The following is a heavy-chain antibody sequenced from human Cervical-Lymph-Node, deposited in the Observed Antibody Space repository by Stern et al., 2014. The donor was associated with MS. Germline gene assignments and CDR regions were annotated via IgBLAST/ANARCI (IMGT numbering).Heavy chain of an antibody. J-gene: IGHJ4*02. CDR1: GFVLRRYA. V-gene: IGHV3-30*04. D-gene: IGHD1-26*01. CDR3: AKGGSGSYLD. CDR2: MSYDGRDK. Sequence: VQLVGSGGGVVQPGRSLRLSCAASGFVLRRYALHWVRQAPGKGLEWVAIMSYDGRDKYYTDSVKGRFTVSRDNSNNAVDLEMNSLRLEDTAVYYCAKGGSGSYLDWGQGSLVTVSS.